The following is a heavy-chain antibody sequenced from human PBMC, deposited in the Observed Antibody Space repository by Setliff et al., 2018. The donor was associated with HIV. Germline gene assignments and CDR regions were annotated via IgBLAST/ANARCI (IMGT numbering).Heavy chain of an antibody. D-gene: IGHD3-10*01. CDR2: MYSGGST. Sequence: KPSETLSLTCTVSGDSISSVSYSWGWIRQPPGKGLEWIGYMYSGGSTYYKPSLKSRVTMSVDSSKNQFSLKVNSVTAADTAVYYCARSIYGSGTYPLDIWGPGILVTVSS. V-gene: IGHV4-39*01. J-gene: IGHJ4*02. CDR3: ARSIYGSGTYPLDI. CDR1: GDSISSVSYS.